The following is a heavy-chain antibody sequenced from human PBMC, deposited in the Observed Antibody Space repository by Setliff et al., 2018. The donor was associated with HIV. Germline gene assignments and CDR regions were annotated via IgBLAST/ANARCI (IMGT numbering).Heavy chain of an antibody. V-gene: IGHV4-59*04. Sequence: PSETLSLTCTVSGGSISSYYWSWIRQPPGKGLGWIGEINYSGSTKYNPSLKSRVTMSVDTSKNQFSLKLSAVSAADTAVYYCALSSGSYYNALDNWGQGTLVTVSS. CDR1: GGSISSYY. CDR2: INYSGST. D-gene: IGHD3-10*01. CDR3: ALSSGSYYNALDN. J-gene: IGHJ4*02.